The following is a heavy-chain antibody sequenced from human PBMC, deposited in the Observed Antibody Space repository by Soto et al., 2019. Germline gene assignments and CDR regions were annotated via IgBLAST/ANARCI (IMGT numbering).Heavy chain of an antibody. Sequence: EVQLVESGGGLVQTGGSRRLSCAASGFTFSAYWMSWVRQAPGKGLEWVANIKQAGREKYYVDSVNGRFIISRDDAKNSLFLQVNSLRVEDTAVYYCAREKPANGYFDYWGQGTLVTVSS. J-gene: IGHJ4*02. V-gene: IGHV3-7*01. CDR3: AREKPANGYFDY. CDR1: GFTFSAYW. CDR2: IKQAGREK.